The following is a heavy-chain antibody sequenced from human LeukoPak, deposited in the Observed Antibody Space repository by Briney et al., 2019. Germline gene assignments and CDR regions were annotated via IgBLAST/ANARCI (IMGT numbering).Heavy chain of an antibody. CDR1: GFTFSHSW. V-gene: IGHV3-7*03. J-gene: IGHJ4*02. D-gene: IGHD6-19*01. CDR3: VKDSGWFHFDS. Sequence: GGSLRLSCVASGFTFSHSWMTWVRQAPGKGLEWVGHIKEDGSSQNYADSVKGRFTISRANAKSSLHLQMNGLRAEDTAMYYCVKDSGWFHFDSWGQGTLVTVSS. CDR2: IKEDGSSQ.